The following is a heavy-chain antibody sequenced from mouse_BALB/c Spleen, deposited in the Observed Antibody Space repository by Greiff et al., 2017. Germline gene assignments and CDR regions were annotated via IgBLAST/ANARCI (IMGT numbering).Heavy chain of an antibody. V-gene: IGHV1S81*02. CDR2: INPSNGGT. CDR1: GYTFTSYY. D-gene: IGHD2-2*01. CDR3: TAIYYGYDNAMDY. Sequence: QVQLQQSGAELVKPGASVKLSCKASGYTFTSYYMYWVKQRPGQGLEWIGEINPSNGGTNFNEKFKSKATLTVDKSSSTAYMQLSSLTSEDSAVYYCTAIYYGYDNAMDYWGQGTSVTVSS. J-gene: IGHJ4*01.